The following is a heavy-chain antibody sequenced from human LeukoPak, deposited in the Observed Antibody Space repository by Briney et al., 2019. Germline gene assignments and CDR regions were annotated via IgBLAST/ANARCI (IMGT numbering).Heavy chain of an antibody. V-gene: IGHV3-23*01. Sequence: GGSPRLSCAASGFTFSSYAMSWVRQAPGKGLEWVSAISGSGGSTYYADSVKGRFTISRDNSKNTLYLQMNSLRAEDTAVYYCASYDSSGYYRQLYFDYWGQGTLVTVSS. CDR2: ISGSGGST. J-gene: IGHJ4*02. CDR3: ASYDSSGYYRQLYFDY. CDR1: GFTFSSYA. D-gene: IGHD3-22*01.